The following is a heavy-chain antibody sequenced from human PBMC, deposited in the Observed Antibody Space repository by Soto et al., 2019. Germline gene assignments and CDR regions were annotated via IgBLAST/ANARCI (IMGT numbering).Heavy chain of an antibody. CDR2: IYYTGSA. Sequence: PSETLSLTCTVSGGSIISGDYYCICVRQFPGRGLEWIGYIYYTGSAYYNPSLKSRDTISIDTTKNQFSLRLRSVTAADTAVYYCARDPMPDYYYYGMDVWGQGTTVTVSS. J-gene: IGHJ6*02. CDR1: GGSIISGDYY. CDR3: ARDPMPDYYYYGMDV. V-gene: IGHV4-30-4*01. D-gene: IGHD2-2*01.